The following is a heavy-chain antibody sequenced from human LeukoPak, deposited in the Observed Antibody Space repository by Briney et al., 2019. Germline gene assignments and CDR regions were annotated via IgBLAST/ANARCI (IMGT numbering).Heavy chain of an antibody. CDR2: ISGSGGST. CDR3: AQDPRKRGG. J-gene: IGHJ4*02. V-gene: IGHV3-23*01. D-gene: IGHD3-16*01. CDR1: GFTCSSYA. Sequence: PWGSLRRSCAASGFTCSSYAMSWVRHAPGKGLEWVSAISGSGGSTYYAVSVKGRFTISRDNAKNTLDLQMNSLRAEDTAVYYCAQDPRKRGGWGQGTLVTVSS.